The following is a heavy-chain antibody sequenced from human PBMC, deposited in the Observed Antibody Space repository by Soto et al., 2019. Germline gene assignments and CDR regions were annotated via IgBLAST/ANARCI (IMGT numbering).Heavy chain of an antibody. CDR1: GFTFSSYG. CDR2: ISYDGSNK. CDR3: AKDTYNWNDGYFDY. D-gene: IGHD1-1*01. J-gene: IGHJ4*02. V-gene: IGHV3-30*18. Sequence: QVQLVESGGGVVQPGRSLRLSCAASGFTFSSYGMHRVRQAPGKGLEWVAVISYDGSNKYYADSVKGRFTISRDNSKNTLYLQMNSLRAEDTAVYYCAKDTYNWNDGYFDYWGQGTLVTVSS.